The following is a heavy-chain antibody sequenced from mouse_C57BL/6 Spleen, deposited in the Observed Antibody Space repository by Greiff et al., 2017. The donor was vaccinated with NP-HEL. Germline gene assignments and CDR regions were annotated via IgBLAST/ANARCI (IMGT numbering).Heavy chain of an antibody. J-gene: IGHJ2*01. CDR3: ERRYYGSSWVYFDY. Sequence: QVQLQQSGPELVKPGASVKISCTASGYAFSSSWMNWVKQRPGKGLEWIGRIYPGDGDTNYTGKFKGKATLTADKSSSTAYMQLSSLTSEDSAVYFCERRYYGSSWVYFDYWGQGTTLTVSS. V-gene: IGHV1-82*01. D-gene: IGHD1-1*01. CDR2: IYPGDGDT. CDR1: GYAFSSSW.